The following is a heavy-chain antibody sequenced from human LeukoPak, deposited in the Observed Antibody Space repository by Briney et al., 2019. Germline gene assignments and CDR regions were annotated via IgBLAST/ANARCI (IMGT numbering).Heavy chain of an antibody. D-gene: IGHD5-18*01. Sequence: SQTLSLTCTVSGGSITSGGYYWSWIRQHPGKGLEWIGYIYYSVSTYYNPSLKSRVTISIDTSKNQFSLDLNSVTAADTAVYYCARGISYGFVYWGQGTLVTVSS. CDR3: ARGISYGFVY. J-gene: IGHJ4*02. V-gene: IGHV4-31*03. CDR1: GGSITSGGYY. CDR2: IYYSVST.